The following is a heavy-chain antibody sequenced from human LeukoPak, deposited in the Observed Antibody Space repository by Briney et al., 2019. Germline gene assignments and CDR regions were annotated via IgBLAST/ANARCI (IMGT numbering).Heavy chain of an antibody. V-gene: IGHV3-30*02. CDR1: GFTFSSYG. D-gene: IGHD5-18*01. Sequence: GGSLRLSCAASGFTFSSYGMHWVRQAPGKGLEWVAFIRYDGSNKYYADPVKGRFTISRDNSKNTLYLQMNSLRAEDTAVYYCAKELQLWSGWNFDYWGQGTLVTVSS. CDR2: IRYDGSNK. CDR3: AKELQLWSGWNFDY. J-gene: IGHJ4*02.